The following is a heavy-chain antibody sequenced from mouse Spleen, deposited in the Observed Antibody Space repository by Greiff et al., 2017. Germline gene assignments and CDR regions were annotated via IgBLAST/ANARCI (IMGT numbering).Heavy chain of an antibody. J-gene: IGHJ2*01. CDR3: ASITTVVATELDY. CDR1: GYAFSSSW. Sequence: QVQLQQSGPELVKPGASVKISCKASGYAFSSSWLNWVKQRPGKGLEWIGRIYPGDGDTNYNGKFKGKATLTADKSSSTAYMQLSSLTSENSAVYFCASITTVVATELDYWGQGTTLTVSS. V-gene: IGHV1-82*01. CDR2: IYPGDGDT. D-gene: IGHD1-1*01.